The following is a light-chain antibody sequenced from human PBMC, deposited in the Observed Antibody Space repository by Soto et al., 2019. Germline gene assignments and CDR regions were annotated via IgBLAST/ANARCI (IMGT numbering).Light chain of an antibody. Sequence: IVLTQSPGTLSLSPGERATLSCRPSQNIPHNYLAWYRQKPGQAPRLLIYGASIRATGIPVRFTGSGSGTDFTLTITRLEPEDFAVYYCQRYGASTTFGQGTKVDI. J-gene: IGKJ1*01. V-gene: IGKV3-20*01. CDR2: GAS. CDR3: QRYGASTT. CDR1: QNIPHNY.